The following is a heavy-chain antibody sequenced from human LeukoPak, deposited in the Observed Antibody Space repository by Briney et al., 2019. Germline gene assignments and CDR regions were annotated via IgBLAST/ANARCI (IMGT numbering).Heavy chain of an antibody. CDR2: INHSGST. V-gene: IGHV4-34*01. CDR1: GGSFSGYY. Sequence: SETLSLTCAVYGGSFSGYYWSWIRQPPGKGLEWIGEINHSGSTNYNPSLKSRVTISVDTSKNQFSLKLSSVTAADTAVYYCVTRYSGSYSRSFWGQGTLVTVSS. CDR3: VTRYSGSYSRSF. J-gene: IGHJ4*02. D-gene: IGHD1-26*01.